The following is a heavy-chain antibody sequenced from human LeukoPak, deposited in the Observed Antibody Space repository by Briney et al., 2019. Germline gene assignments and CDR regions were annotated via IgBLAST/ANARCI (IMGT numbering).Heavy chain of an antibody. CDR3: ARATVWFGEPSYFDY. V-gene: IGHV3-21*01. J-gene: IGHJ4*02. D-gene: IGHD3-10*01. CDR2: ISSSSSYI. CDR1: GFTFSSYS. Sequence: GGSLRLSCAASGFTFSSYSMNWVRQAPGKGLEWVSSISSSSSYIYYADSVKGRFTISRDNAKNSLYLQMNSLRAEDTAVYYCARATVWFGEPSYFDYWGQGTLVTVSS.